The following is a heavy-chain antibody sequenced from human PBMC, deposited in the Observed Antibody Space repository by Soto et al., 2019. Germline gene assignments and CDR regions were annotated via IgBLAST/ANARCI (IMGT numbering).Heavy chain of an antibody. V-gene: IGHV3-33*01. D-gene: IGHD2-15*01. CDR3: ARKGHCSGGSCYQYYYYGMDV. J-gene: IGHJ6*02. Sequence: QVQLVESGGGVVQHGRSLRLSCTASGFTFSSYGMHWVRQAPGKGLEWVAVIWCDGSNKYYADSVKGRFTISRDNSKNTLYLQMNSLRAEDTAVYYCARKGHCSGGSCYQYYYYGMDVWGQGTTVTVSS. CDR1: GFTFSSYG. CDR2: IWCDGSNK.